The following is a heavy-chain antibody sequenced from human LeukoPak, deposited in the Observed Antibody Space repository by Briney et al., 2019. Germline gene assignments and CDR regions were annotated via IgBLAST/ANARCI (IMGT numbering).Heavy chain of an antibody. V-gene: IGHV1-46*01. CDR1: GYTFTSYY. CDR2: IHPSGGST. D-gene: IGHD4-17*01. J-gene: IGHJ5*02. Sequence: ASVKASCKASGYTFTSYYMHWVRQAPGQGLEWMGIIHPSGGSTSYAQKFQGRVTMTRDTSTSTVYMELSSLRSEDTAVYYCARGYGDYRKSSWFDPWGQGTLVTVSS. CDR3: ARGYGDYRKSSWFDP.